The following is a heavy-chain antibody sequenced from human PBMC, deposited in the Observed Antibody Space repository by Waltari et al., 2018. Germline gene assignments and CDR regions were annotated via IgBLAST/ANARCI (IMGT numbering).Heavy chain of an antibody. J-gene: IGHJ3*02. CDR1: GYTFTSYD. V-gene: IGHV1-2*06. CDR2: INPNRGGR. CDR3: ARVGLVTISSTTDAFDI. D-gene: IGHD3-3*01. Sequence: QVQLVQSGAEVKKPGASVKVSCKASGYTFTSYDINWVRQAPGQGLEWMGRINPNRGGRNNSQKFQGRVTMTRDTSISTAYMELSRLRSADTAVYYCARVGLVTISSTTDAFDIWGQGTMVTVSS.